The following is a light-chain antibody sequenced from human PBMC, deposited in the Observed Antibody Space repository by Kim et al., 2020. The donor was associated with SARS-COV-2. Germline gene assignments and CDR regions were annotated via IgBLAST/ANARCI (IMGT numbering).Light chain of an antibody. CDR1: SSDVGGYNY. V-gene: IGLV2-11*01. Sequence: QSALTQPHSVSASPGQSVTISCTGTSSDVGGYNYVSWYQQHPGKAPKLMIYDVNKRPSGVPDRFSGSKSGNTASLTVSGLQTEDEADYYCCSYAGGYTYVFGTGTKVTVL. J-gene: IGLJ1*01. CDR2: DVN. CDR3: CSYAGGYTYV.